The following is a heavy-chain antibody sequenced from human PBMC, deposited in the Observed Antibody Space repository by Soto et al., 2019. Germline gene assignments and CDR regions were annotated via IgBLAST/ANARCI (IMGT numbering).Heavy chain of an antibody. CDR3: ARGDDYVPFDY. CDR2: IRTNGGST. Sequence: EVQLVEFGGGLVQPGGSLRLSCAASGFIFSAYPMHWVRQAPGKGLEYVSAIRTNGGSTYYANAVKGGFTISRDNSKNALYLQMGSLRAEDMAIYYCARGDDYVPFDYWGQGTVVTVSS. CDR1: GFIFSAYP. J-gene: IGHJ4*02. V-gene: IGHV3-64*01. D-gene: IGHD4-17*01.